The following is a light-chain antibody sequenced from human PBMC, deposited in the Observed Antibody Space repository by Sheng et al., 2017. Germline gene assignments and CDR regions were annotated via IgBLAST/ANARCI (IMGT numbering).Light chain of an antibody. Sequence: SYVLTQPPSVSVAPRKTARITCGGNNIGSKSVEWYQQKPGQAPVVVVYADTERPSGIPERFSGSNSGNTATLTISGTQPLDEADYYCLASASTAVVFGGGTKLTVL. J-gene: IGLJ2*01. CDR2: ADT. CDR1: NIGSKS. V-gene: IGLV3-21*01. CDR3: LASASTAVV.